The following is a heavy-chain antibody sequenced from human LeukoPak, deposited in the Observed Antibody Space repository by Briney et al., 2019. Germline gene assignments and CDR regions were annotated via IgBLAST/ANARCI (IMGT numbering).Heavy chain of an antibody. CDR3: ARKTSGWYHFDY. Sequence: SETLSLTCTVSGGSISSYYWSWIRQPPGKGLEWIGYIYYSGSTNYNPSLKSRVTISVDTSKNQFSLKLSSVTAADTAVYYCARKTSGWYHFDYWGQGTLVTVSS. J-gene: IGHJ4*02. D-gene: IGHD6-19*01. CDR1: GGSISSYY. V-gene: IGHV4-59*08. CDR2: IYYSGST.